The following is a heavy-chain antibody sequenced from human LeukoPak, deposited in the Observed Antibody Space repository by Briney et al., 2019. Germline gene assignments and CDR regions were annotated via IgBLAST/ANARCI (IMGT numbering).Heavy chain of an antibody. CDR3: ARDGSSAVADY. CDR2: INYSGST. J-gene: IGHJ4*02. Sequence: PSETLSLTCTVSGYSISTSYYWGWIRQPPGKGLEWIGSINYSGSTYHSPSLKSRVTMSVDTSNNQFSLKLSSVTAADTAVYYCARDGSSAVADYWGQGTLVTVSS. V-gene: IGHV4-38-2*02. D-gene: IGHD6-19*01. CDR1: GYSISTSYY.